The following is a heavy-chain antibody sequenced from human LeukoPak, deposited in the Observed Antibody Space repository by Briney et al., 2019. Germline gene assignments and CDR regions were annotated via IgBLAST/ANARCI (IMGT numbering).Heavy chain of an antibody. D-gene: IGHD6-19*01. V-gene: IGHV3-30-3*01. CDR3: ARDIVTDGSGWFDFDY. CDR2: ISYDGSNK. CDR1: GFTFSSYA. Sequence: PGRSLRLSCAASGFTFSSYAMHWVRQAPGKGLEWVAVISYDGSNKYYADSVKGRFTISRDNSKNTLYLQMNSLRAEDTAVYYCARDIVTDGSGWFDFDYWGQGTLVTVSS. J-gene: IGHJ4*02.